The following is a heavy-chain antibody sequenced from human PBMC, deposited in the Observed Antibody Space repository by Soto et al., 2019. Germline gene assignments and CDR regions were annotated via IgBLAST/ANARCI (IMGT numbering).Heavy chain of an antibody. V-gene: IGHV1-2*02. J-gene: IGHJ6*02. CDR2: INPNSGGT. D-gene: IGHD6-13*01. CDR3: ASFYSSRGEFYYYGMDV. Sequence: ASVKVSCKASGYIFTGYFMHWVRQAPGQGLEWMGWINPNSGGTNYAQKFQGRVTLTRDTSISTAYMDLSSLRSDDTAVYYCASFYSSRGEFYYYGMDVWGQGTTVTVSS. CDR1: GYIFTGYF.